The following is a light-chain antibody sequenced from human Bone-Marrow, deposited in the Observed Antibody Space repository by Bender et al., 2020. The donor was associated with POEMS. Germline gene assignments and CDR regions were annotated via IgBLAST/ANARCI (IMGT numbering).Light chain of an antibody. CDR1: SSDVGIYSP. Sequence: ALTQPASVSGSPGQSITISCTGTSSDVGIYSPVSWYQHHPGKAPKLIIFEGSQRPSGVSTRFSVSKSANTASLTISGLQAEDEADYYCASSTSRATVVFGGGTTLTVL. CDR3: ASSTSRATVV. V-gene: IGLV2-14*02. CDR2: EGS. J-gene: IGLJ2*01.